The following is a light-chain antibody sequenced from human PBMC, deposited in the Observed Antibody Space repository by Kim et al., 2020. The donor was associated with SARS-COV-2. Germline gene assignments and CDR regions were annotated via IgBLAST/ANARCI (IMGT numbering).Light chain of an antibody. CDR3: LQEYKYPWT. V-gene: IGKV1-6*01. Sequence: AIQMTQSPSSLSVAVGERVTITCRASQGIRNDLGWYQQKPGKAPKLLIYAAVNLQSGVPSRFSGSGSGTDFTLTISSLQPEDFATYYCLQEYKYPWTFGQGTKLEI. CDR1: QGIRND. J-gene: IGKJ1*01. CDR2: AAV.